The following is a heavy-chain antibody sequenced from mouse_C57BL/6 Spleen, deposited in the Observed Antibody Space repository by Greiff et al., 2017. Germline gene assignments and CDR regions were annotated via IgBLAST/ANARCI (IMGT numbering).Heavy chain of an antibody. V-gene: IGHV5-4*01. D-gene: IGHD3-3*01. CDR2: ISDGGSYT. CDR3: ARDRESLEYYFDY. Sequence: VMLVESGGGLVKPGGSLKLSCAASGFTFSSYAMSWVRQTPEKRLEWVATISDGGSYTYYPDNVKGRFTISRDNAKNNLYLQMSHLKSEDTAMYYCARDRESLEYYFDYWGQGTTRTVST. J-gene: IGHJ2*01. CDR1: GFTFSSYA.